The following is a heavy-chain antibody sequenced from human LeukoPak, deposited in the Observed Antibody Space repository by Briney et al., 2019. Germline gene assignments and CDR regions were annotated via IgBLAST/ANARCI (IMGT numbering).Heavy chain of an antibody. CDR3: AKTRLGAARYYSDY. Sequence: GGSLRLSCAASGFTFSSYGMHWVRQAPGKGLEWVAFIRYDGSNKYYADSVKGRFTISGDNSKNTLYLQMNSLRAEDTAVYYCAKTRLGAARYYSDYWGQGTLVTVSS. CDR1: GFTFSSYG. J-gene: IGHJ4*02. V-gene: IGHV3-30*02. CDR2: IRYDGSNK. D-gene: IGHD3-16*01.